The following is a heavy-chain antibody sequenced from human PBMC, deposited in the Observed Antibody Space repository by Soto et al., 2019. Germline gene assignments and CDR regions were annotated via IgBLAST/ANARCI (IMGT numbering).Heavy chain of an antibody. D-gene: IGHD5-18*01. J-gene: IGHJ6*02. CDR3: ARVAGGTAMVFYYYGMDV. Sequence: PSETLSLTCAVSGYSISSGYYWGWIRQPPGKGLEWIGSIYHSGSTYYNPSLKSRVTISVDTSKNQFSLKLSSVTAADTAVYYCARVAGGTAMVFYYYGMDVWGQGTTVTVSS. CDR1: GYSISSGYY. V-gene: IGHV4-38-2*01. CDR2: IYHSGST.